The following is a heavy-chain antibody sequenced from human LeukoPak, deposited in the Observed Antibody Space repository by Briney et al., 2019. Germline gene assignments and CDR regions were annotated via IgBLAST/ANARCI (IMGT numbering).Heavy chain of an antibody. CDR2: LYDSGSS. Sequence: SETLSLTCSVSGYSISRAYSWGWVRQPPGKGLEWIGSLYDSGSSYYNPSLKSRVTLSVDTSKNELSLQLNSVTAADTAVYFCARGVGYDDTLGSYYGFFDYWGQGTLVTVSS. V-gene: IGHV4-38-2*02. CDR1: GYSISRAYS. CDR3: ARGVGYDDTLGSYYGFFDY. J-gene: IGHJ4*02. D-gene: IGHD3-22*01.